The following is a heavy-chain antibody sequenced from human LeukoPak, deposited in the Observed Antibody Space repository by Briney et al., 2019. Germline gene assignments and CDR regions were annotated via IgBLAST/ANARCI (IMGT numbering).Heavy chain of an antibody. CDR2: ISGSGSST. D-gene: IGHD6-19*01. CDR1: GFTFSRYA. V-gene: IGHV3-23*01. Sequence: GGALRLSCAASGFTFSRYAMSWVRQAPGKGLEWVSPISGSGSSTYYADSVKGRFTIYRDNSKNTLYLQMNSLRAEDTAVYYCAKVVAVASPYYFDYWGQGTLVTVSS. J-gene: IGHJ4*02. CDR3: AKVVAVASPYYFDY.